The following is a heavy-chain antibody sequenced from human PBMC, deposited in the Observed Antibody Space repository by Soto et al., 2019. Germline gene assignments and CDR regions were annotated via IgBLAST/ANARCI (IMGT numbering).Heavy chain of an antibody. J-gene: IGHJ5*02. V-gene: IGHV6-1*01. CDR2: TYFRSKWYN. Sequence: SQTLSLTCAISGDSVSSNTASWNWIRQSPSRGLEWLGRTYFRSKWYNDYAVSVKSRIIINPDTSNNQFSLQLNSVTPEDTAVYFCAKGDNLGPKSGYAFDPWGQGIMVTVSS. D-gene: IGHD5-12*01. CDR3: AKGDNLGPKSGYAFDP. CDR1: GDSVSSNTAS.